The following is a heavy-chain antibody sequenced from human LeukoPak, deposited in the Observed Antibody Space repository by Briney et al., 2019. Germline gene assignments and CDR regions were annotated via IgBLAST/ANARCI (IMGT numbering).Heavy chain of an antibody. CDR2: VSDGGSVT. J-gene: IGHJ4*02. Sequence: GGSLRLSCAASGFTFSNYAMHWVRQPPGKGLEWVSGVSDGGSVTFYANSVEGRFTVSRDNSKNTLSLQMNSLRAEDTAIYYCAENLGSPWYYFDNWGRGTLVTVSS. CDR1: GFTFSNYA. D-gene: IGHD3-16*01. V-gene: IGHV3-23*01. CDR3: AENLGSPWYYFDN.